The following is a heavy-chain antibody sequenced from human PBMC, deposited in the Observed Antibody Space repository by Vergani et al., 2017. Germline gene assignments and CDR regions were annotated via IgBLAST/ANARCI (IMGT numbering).Heavy chain of an antibody. V-gene: IGHV3-33*01. CDR1: GFTFSSYG. Sequence: QVQLVESGGGVVQPGRSLRLSCAASGFTFSSYGMHWVRRAPGKGLEWVAVIWYDGSNKYYADSVKGRLTISSDNSKNTLYLQMNSLRAEDTAVYDCEGGGGGGGYVALDYWGQGTLVTVSS. CDR3: EGGGGGGGYVALDY. D-gene: IGHD1-26*01. J-gene: IGHJ4*02. CDR2: IWYDGSNK.